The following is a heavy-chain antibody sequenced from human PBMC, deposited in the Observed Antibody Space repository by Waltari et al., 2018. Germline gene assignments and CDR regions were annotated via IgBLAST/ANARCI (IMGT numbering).Heavy chain of an antibody. D-gene: IGHD2-2*01. Sequence: EVQLVESGGGLVQPGGSLRLSCVASGLTVSSNYMSWVRQAPGKGLEWVSVIYSGGSTSDADSVKGRFTISRDNSTNALYLQMSSLRAEDTAVYFCASCSRSGCYQGGFDYWGQGTLVTFTS. CDR1: GLTVSSNY. CDR3: ASCSRSGCYQGGFDY. CDR2: IYSGGST. V-gene: IGHV3-53*01. J-gene: IGHJ4*02.